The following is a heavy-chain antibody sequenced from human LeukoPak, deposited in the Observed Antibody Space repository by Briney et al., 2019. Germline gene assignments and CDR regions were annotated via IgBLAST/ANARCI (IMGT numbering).Heavy chain of an antibody. Sequence: PGRSLRLSCAASGFTFSSYGMHWVRQAPGKGLEWVAVIWYDGSNKYYADSVKGRFTISRDNSKNTLCLQMNSLRAEDTAVYYCARDSNPETGTTYYGMDVWGQGTTVTVSS. D-gene: IGHD1-7*01. J-gene: IGHJ6*02. CDR3: ARDSNPETGTTYYGMDV. V-gene: IGHV3-33*01. CDR1: GFTFSSYG. CDR2: IWYDGSNK.